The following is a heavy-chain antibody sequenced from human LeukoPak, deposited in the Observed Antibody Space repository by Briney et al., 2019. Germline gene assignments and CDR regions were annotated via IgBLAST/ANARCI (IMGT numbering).Heavy chain of an antibody. CDR2: IYTRGST. CDR3: AGEGHYYDSTGYYYGGEDY. CDR1: GGSITTYY. Sequence: PSETLSLTCTVSGGSITTYYWSWIRQPAGKGLEWIGRIYTRGSTNYNPSLKSRVTMSVETSKNQFSLTLSSVAAADAAGLYCAGEGHYYDSTGYYYGGEDYWGQGTLVTVSS. V-gene: IGHV4-4*07. J-gene: IGHJ4*02. D-gene: IGHD3-22*01.